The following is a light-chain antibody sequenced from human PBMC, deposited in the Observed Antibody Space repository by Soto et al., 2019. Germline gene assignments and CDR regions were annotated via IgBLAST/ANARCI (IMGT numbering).Light chain of an antibody. J-gene: IGKJ4*01. V-gene: IGKV3D-15*01. CDR3: QQDNNWPLT. Sequence: EIVLTQSPATLSVSPGERATLFCRASQTVSGNLAWYQQKPGRAPRLLIYDASTRATSVPARFSGSGSDTDFTRTIHSLQSEEFAVYYWQQDNNWPLTFGGGTKVQGK. CDR2: DAS. CDR1: QTVSGN.